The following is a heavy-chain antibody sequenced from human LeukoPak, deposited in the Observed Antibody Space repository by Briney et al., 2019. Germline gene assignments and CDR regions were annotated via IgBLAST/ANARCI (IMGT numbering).Heavy chain of an antibody. CDR2: ISGSGGST. D-gene: IGHD3-9*01. J-gene: IGHJ4*02. V-gene: IGHV3-23*01. CDR3: AKDSDYDILTGFDY. CDR1: GFTFSSYA. Sequence: PGGSLRLSCAASGFTFSSYAMSWVRQAPGKGLEWVSAISGSGGSTYYADSVKGRFTISRDNSKSTLYLQMNSLRAEDTAVYYCAKDSDYDILTGFDYWGQGTLVTVSS.